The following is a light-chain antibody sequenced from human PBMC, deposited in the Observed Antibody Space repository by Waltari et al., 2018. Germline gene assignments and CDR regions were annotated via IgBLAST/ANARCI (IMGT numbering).Light chain of an antibody. Sequence: DIVMTQSPDSLAVSLGERATFNCKSSQNILSNSENKNYLVWYQQKPGQPPKLLIHWASTRASVVPDRVSGSGSGTDFTLTISSLQAEDVAVYYCQQCYSAPLTFGGGTKVEIK. V-gene: IGKV4-1*01. CDR1: QNILSNSENKNY. J-gene: IGKJ4*01. CDR2: WAS. CDR3: QQCYSAPLT.